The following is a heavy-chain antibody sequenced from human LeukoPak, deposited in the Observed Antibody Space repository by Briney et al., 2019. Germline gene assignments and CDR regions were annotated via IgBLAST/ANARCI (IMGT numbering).Heavy chain of an antibody. CDR2: INPNSGGT. J-gene: IGHJ3*02. V-gene: IGHV1-2*02. CDR1: GNTFSGYY. CDR3: ARVYYYDSSGYYYGAFDI. Sequence: GASVKVSFKASGNTFSGYYIHWVRQAPGQGLEWMGWINPNSGGTNYAQKFQGRVTMTRDTSISTAYMELSRLRSDDTAVYYCARVYYYDSSGYYYGAFDIWGQGTMVTVSS. D-gene: IGHD3-22*01.